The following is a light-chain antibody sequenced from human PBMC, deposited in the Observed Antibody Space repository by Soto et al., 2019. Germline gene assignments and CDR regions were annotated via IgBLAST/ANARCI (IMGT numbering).Light chain of an antibody. CDR1: QSISSY. Sequence: TQMNQYPSSLSASVGDRVTITCRASQSISSYLNWYQQKPGKAPKLLIYAASSLQSGVPSRFSGSVSGTDFTLTISSLQPEDFATYYCRQGYSTPRTFGHGTKL. CDR3: RQGYSTPRT. V-gene: IGKV1-39*01. CDR2: AAS. J-gene: IGKJ1*01.